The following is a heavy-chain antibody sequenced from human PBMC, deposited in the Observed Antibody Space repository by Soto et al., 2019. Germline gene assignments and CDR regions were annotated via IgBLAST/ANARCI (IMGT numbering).Heavy chain of an antibody. CDR3: VKHSGWFNT. CDR1: GFTFGTTD. CDR2: IDGSGGIT. J-gene: IGHJ5*02. Sequence: QLLQSGGGLVQPGGSLTLSCVASGFTFGTTDMSWVRQAPGEGLEWVSTIDGSGGITYYADSVKGRFTISRDNSRNTVYLKMNSLRGDDTALYYCVKHSGWFNTWGQGALVTVSS. V-gene: IGHV3-23*01. D-gene: IGHD3-10*01.